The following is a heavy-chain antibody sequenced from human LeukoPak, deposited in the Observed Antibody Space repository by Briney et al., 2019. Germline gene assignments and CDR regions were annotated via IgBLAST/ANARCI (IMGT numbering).Heavy chain of an antibody. CDR2: INHSGST. J-gene: IGHJ2*01. Sequence: PSETLSLTCAVYGGSFSGYYWSWIRQPPGKGLEWIGEINHSGSTNYNPSLKSRVTISVDTSKNQFSLKLSSVTAADTAVYYCARFRGYRIHWYFDLWGRGTLVTVSS. D-gene: IGHD3-10*01. CDR1: GGSFSGYY. CDR3: ARFRGYRIHWYFDL. V-gene: IGHV4-34*01.